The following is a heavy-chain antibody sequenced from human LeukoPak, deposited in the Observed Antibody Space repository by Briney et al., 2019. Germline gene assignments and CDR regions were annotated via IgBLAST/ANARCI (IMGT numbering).Heavy chain of an antibody. Sequence: GESLKISCKGSGYSFTSYWIGWVRQMAGKGLEWMGIIYPGDSDTRYSPSFKGQVTISADKSISTAYLQWSSLKASDTAMYYCARPSTTGDRLSYFDYWGQGTLVTVSS. CDR1: GYSFTSYW. D-gene: IGHD7-27*01. J-gene: IGHJ4*02. V-gene: IGHV5-51*01. CDR3: ARPSTTGDRLSYFDY. CDR2: IYPGDSDT.